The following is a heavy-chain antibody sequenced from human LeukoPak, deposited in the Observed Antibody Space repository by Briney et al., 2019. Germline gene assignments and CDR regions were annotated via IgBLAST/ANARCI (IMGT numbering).Heavy chain of an antibody. V-gene: IGHV3-48*03. CDR3: AELGITMIGGV. CDR2: ISRSGSTI. J-gene: IGHJ6*04. Sequence: GGSLRLSCAASGFTFSSYEMNWVRQAPGKGLEWVSYISRSGSTIYYADSVKGRFTISRDNAKNSLYQQMNSLRAEDTAVYYCAELGITMIGGVWGKGTTVTISS. D-gene: IGHD3-10*02. CDR1: GFTFSSYE.